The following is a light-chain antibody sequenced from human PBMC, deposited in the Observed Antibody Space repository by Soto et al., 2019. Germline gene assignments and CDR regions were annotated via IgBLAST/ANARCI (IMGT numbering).Light chain of an antibody. CDR1: SSNIGAGYD. Sequence: QSVLTQPHSVSGAPGQRVTISCTGSSSNIGAGYDVHWYQQLPGTAPKFLIYGNTNRPSGVPDRFSGSKSGTSASLAITGLQAEDEADYYCQSYDSSFYVVFGGGTKLTV. J-gene: IGLJ2*01. CDR2: GNT. CDR3: QSYDSSFYVV. V-gene: IGLV1-40*01.